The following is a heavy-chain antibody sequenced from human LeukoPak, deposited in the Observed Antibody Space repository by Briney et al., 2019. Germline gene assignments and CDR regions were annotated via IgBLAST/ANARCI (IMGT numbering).Heavy chain of an antibody. CDR2: INHSGRT. V-gene: IGHV4-34*01. CDR3: ASYFPSGSGNDWFDP. Sequence: SETLSLTCAVYGGSFSGYLWTWIRQPPGKGLEWIGEINHSGRTNYNPSLKSRVTISLDTSKNQFSLRLSSVTAADTAVYYCASYFPSGSGNDWFDPWGQGTLVTVSS. D-gene: IGHD3-10*01. CDR1: GGSFSGYL. J-gene: IGHJ5*02.